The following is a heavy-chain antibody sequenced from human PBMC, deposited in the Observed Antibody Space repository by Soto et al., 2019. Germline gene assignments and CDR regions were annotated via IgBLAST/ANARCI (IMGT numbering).Heavy chain of an antibody. D-gene: IGHD6-6*01. CDR3: ARPTPHHPPGLEQDAFAI. CDR2: IYPGDSDT. J-gene: IGHJ3*02. V-gene: IGHV5-51*01. Sequence: PGESLKISCKGSGYSFTSYWIGWVRQMPGKGLEWMGIIYPGDSDTRYSPSFQGQVTISADKSISTAYLQWSSLKASDTAMYYCARPTPHHPPGLEQDAFAIWGPGTMVTVSS. CDR1: GYSFTSYW.